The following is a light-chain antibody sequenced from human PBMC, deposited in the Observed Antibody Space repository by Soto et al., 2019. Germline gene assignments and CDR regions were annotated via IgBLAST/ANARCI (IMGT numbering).Light chain of an antibody. CDR3: SSYTSSSTWV. J-gene: IGLJ3*02. V-gene: IGLV2-14*01. Sequence: QSVLTQPASVSGSPGQSITISCPGTRSDVGGYDFVSWYQQHPGKAPQLMIYDVSNRPSGVSNRFSGSKSGNTASLTISGLQAEDEVDYYCSSYTSSSTWVFGGGTQLTVL. CDR2: DVS. CDR1: RSDVGGYDF.